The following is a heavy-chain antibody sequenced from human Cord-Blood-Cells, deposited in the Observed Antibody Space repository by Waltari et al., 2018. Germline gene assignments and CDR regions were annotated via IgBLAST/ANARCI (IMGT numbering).Heavy chain of an antibody. J-gene: IGHJ4*02. CDR1: GGSFSGYY. CDR3: ARGWNWNDDSRLDY. Sequence: QVQLQQWGAGLLKPSETLSLTCAVYGGSFSGYYWSWIRQPPGKGLEWIGEINHSGSTNYNPSLKSRVTISVDTSKNQFSLKLSSVTAADTAVNYCARGWNWNDDSRLDYWGQGTLVTVSS. V-gene: IGHV4-34*01. CDR2: INHSGST. D-gene: IGHD1-1*01.